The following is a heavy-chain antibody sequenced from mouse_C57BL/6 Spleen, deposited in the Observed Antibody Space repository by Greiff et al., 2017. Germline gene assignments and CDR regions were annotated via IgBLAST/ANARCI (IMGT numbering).Heavy chain of an antibody. CDR1: GFTFNTYA. J-gene: IGHJ1*03. CDR2: IRSKSSNYAT. Sequence: VQLKESGGGLVQPKGSLKLSCAASGFTFNTYAMHWVRQAPGKGLEWVARIRSKSSNYATYYADSVKDRFTISRDDSQSMLYLQMNNLKTEDTAIYYCVRDMGSSGYFDVWGTGTTVTVSS. V-gene: IGHV10-3*01. CDR3: VRDMGSSGYFDV. D-gene: IGHD1-1*02.